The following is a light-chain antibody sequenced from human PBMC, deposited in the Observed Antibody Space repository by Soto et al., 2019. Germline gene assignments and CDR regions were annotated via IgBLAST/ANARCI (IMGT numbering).Light chain of an antibody. V-gene: IGLV2-14*01. J-gene: IGLJ3*02. CDR2: EVS. CDR3: ISYTSSSTWV. CDR1: SSDVGAYNY. Sequence: QSALTQPASVSGSPGQSITISCTGTSSDVGAYNYVSWYQQHPGTAPTLMLYEVSNRPSGVSDRFSGSRSGNTASLTISGLQAEDESDYYCISYTSSSTWVFGGGTQLTVL.